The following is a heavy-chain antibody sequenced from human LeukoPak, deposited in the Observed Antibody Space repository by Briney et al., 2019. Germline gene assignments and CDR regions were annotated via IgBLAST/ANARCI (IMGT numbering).Heavy chain of an antibody. J-gene: IGHJ6*02. CDR1: GFTFSSYS. CDR3: ARSIVVVPAAPNYYYYGMDV. CDR2: ISSSSSYM. D-gene: IGHD2-2*01. Sequence: PGGSLRLSCAASGFTFSSYSMNWVRQAPGKGLEWVSSISSSSSYMYYADSVKGRFTISRDNAKNSLYLQMNSLRAEDTAVYYCARSIVVVPAAPNYYYYGMDVWGQGTAVTVSS. V-gene: IGHV3-21*01.